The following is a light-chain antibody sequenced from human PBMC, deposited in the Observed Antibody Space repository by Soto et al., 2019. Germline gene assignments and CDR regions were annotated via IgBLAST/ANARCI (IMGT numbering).Light chain of an antibody. V-gene: IGKV1-5*03. Sequence: DIQITQSPSTLSGSLGDGVTITFRASQTISSWLAWYQQKPGKAPKLLIYKASTLKSGVPSRFSGSGSGTEFTLTISSLQPDDFATYYCQHYNSYPEAFGQGTKVDIK. CDR1: QTISSW. CDR3: QHYNSYPEA. J-gene: IGKJ1*01. CDR2: KAS.